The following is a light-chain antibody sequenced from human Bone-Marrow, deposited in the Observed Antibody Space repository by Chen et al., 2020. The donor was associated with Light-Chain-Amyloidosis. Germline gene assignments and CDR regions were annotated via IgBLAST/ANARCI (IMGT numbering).Light chain of an antibody. J-gene: IGLJ2*01. Sequence: QSALTQPASVSGSPGQSITISCTGTSSDVGGYNYVYWYQQHPGKATKLMIYEVSNRPSGVSNRFSGSKSGNTASLTISGLQAEDEADYYCSSYTSSSHVVFGGGTKLTVL. V-gene: IGLV2-14*01. CDR1: SSDVGGYNY. CDR2: EVS. CDR3: SSYTSSSHVV.